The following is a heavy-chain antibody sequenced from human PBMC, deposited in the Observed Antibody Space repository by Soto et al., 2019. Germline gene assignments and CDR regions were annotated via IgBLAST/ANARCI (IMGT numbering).Heavy chain of an antibody. D-gene: IGHD2-21*02. CDR1: GGSISSDSYY. CDR3: ARSIVVVTALDY. Sequence: SETLSLTCTASGGSISSDSYYWGWIRQSPEKGLEWIASISYSGSTYYNPTLKSRLIISVDTSASTAYMELSSLRSEDTAVYYCARSIVVVTALDYWGQGTLVTVSS. J-gene: IGHJ4*02. V-gene: IGHV4-39*01. CDR2: ISYSGST.